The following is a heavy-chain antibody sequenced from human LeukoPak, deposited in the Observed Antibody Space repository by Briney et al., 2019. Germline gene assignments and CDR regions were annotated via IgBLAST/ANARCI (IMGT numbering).Heavy chain of an antibody. V-gene: IGHV3-7*04. J-gene: IGHJ3*02. Sequence: HPGGSLRLSCVASGFTFSSNWMHWVRQAPGKGLEWLANINQDGSEKYYVDSVKGRFTISRDNAKNSLYLQMNSLRAEDTAVYYCARPSYYYDRSGSVSGAFDIWGQGTMVTVSS. CDR1: GFTFSSNW. CDR3: ARPSYYYDRSGSVSGAFDI. D-gene: IGHD3-22*01. CDR2: INQDGSEK.